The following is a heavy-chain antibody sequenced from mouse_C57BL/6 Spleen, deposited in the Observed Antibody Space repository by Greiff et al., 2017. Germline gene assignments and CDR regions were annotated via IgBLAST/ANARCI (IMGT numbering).Heavy chain of an antibody. CDR3: AREDYGSSSFYD. CDR1: GYTFTSYW. Sequence: QVQLQQPGAELVKPGASVKMSCKASGYTFTSYWITWVKQRPGQGLEWIGDIYPGSGSTNYNEKFKSKATLTVDTSSRTAYMQLSSLTSEDSAVYYCAREDYGSSSFYDWGQSTTLTVSS. D-gene: IGHD1-1*01. CDR2: IYPGSGST. V-gene: IGHV1-55*01. J-gene: IGHJ2*01.